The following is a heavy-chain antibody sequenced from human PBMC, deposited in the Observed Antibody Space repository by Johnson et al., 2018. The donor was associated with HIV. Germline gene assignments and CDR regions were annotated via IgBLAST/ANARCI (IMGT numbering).Heavy chain of an antibody. CDR1: GFTFSSYA. Sequence: QMLLVESGGGVVQPGRSLRLSCAASGFTFSSYAMHWVRQAPGKGLEWVAVISYDGSNKYYADSVKGRFTISRDNSKNALYLQMNSLRAEDTAVYYCARESLDDRTYYYGAFDVWGQWTMVTVSS. J-gene: IGHJ3*01. CDR3: ARESLDDRTYYYGAFDV. V-gene: IGHV3-30-3*01. D-gene: IGHD3-22*01. CDR2: ISYDGSNK.